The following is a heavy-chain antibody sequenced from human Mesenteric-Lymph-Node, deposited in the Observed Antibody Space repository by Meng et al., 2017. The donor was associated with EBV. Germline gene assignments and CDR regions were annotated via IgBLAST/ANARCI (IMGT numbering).Heavy chain of an antibody. D-gene: IGHD4-23*01. CDR2: ISADNGNT. Sequence: QGQLGSCGAEVKKPGASVKVSCKASGYRFNTYGISWVRQAPGQGLEWMGWISADNGNTIFAQKFQGRVTMTADSSTSTAYMEVTSLTSDDTAVYYCASGNSGINFDYWGQGTLVTVSS. V-gene: IGHV1-18*01. J-gene: IGHJ4*02. CDR1: GYRFNTYG. CDR3: ASGNSGINFDY.